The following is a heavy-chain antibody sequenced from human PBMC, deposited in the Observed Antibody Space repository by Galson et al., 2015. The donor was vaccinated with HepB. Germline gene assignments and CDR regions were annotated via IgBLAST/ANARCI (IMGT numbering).Heavy chain of an antibody. CDR1: GFTFTSSA. J-gene: IGHJ6*02. D-gene: IGHD3-22*01. V-gene: IGHV1-58*02. Sequence: SVKVSCKASGFTFTSSAMQWVRQARGQRLEWIGWIVVGSGNTNYAQKFQERVTITRDMSTSTAYMELSSLRSEDTAVYYCAADDYDSSGYYNYYYGMDVWGQGTTVTVSS. CDR2: IVVGSGNT. CDR3: AADDYDSSGYYNYYYGMDV.